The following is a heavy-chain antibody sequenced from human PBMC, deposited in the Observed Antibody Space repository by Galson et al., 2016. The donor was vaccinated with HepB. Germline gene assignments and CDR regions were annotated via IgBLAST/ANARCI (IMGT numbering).Heavy chain of an antibody. J-gene: IGHJ2*01. CDR3: AREAYSSAGPLIWYFDL. D-gene: IGHD6-19*01. V-gene: IGHV6-1*01. Sequence: CALYGASVSRNSAAWNWIRPSPSRGLAWLGRTYYRYKWYNDYAVSVTRRLTIHPDTSTNQLSLQLNTVTPEDTAVYYGAREAYSSAGPLIWYFDLWGRGTLVSVCS. CDR2: TYYRYKWYN. CDR1: GASVSRNSAA.